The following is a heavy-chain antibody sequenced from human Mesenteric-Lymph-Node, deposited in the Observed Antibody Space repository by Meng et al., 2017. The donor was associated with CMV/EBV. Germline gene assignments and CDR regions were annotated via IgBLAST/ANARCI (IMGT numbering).Heavy chain of an antibody. CDR1: GFTFNTYE. CDR3: ARETGTTSFDY. J-gene: IGHJ4*02. Sequence: GESLKISCAASGFTFNTYEMNWVRQAPGKGLEWVSYISSSGSTIHYADSVKGRFTISRDNAKNSLYLQMNSLGAEDTAVYFCARETGTTSFDYWGQGTLVTVSS. CDR2: ISSSGSTI. D-gene: IGHD1-1*01. V-gene: IGHV3-48*03.